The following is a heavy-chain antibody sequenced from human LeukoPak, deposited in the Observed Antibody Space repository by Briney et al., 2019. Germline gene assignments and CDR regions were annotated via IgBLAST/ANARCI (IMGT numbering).Heavy chain of an antibody. V-gene: IGHV3-33*01. CDR3: ARGLYKNGWYYFDY. Sequence: GRSLRLSCAASGXTFSGYGIHWVRQAPGKGLEWVAFLSYDGSNKFYADSVKGRFTISRDNSENTLHLQMNSLKDEDTAVYYCARGLYKNGWYYFDYWGQGTLVTVSS. CDR2: LSYDGSNK. J-gene: IGHJ4*02. D-gene: IGHD6-19*01. CDR1: GXTFSGYG.